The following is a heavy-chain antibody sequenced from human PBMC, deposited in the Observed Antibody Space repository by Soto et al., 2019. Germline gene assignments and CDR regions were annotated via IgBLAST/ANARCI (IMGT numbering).Heavy chain of an antibody. J-gene: IGHJ4*02. V-gene: IGHV4-34*01. CDR3: ARADQLLVDY. D-gene: IGHD2-2*01. Sequence: PSETLSLTCAVYGGSFSGYYWSWIRQPPGKGLEWIGEINHSGSTNYNPSLKSRVTISVDTSKNQFSLKLSSVTAADTAVYYCARADQLLVDYWGQGTLVTVSS. CDR1: GGSFSGYY. CDR2: INHSGST.